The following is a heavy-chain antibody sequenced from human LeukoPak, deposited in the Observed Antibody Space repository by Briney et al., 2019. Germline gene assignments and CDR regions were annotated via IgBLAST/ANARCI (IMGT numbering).Heavy chain of an antibody. CDR1: GASFSGYY. Sequence: SETLSLTCGVYGASFSGYYWSWIRQPPGKGLEWIGEINHSGSTNRNPSLKSRVTISVDTSKNQFSLKLSSVTAADTAVYYCARHPRVPYYYGSGSQRTWYFDLWGRGTLVTVSS. J-gene: IGHJ2*01. CDR3: ARHPRVPYYYGSGSQRTWYFDL. CDR2: INHSGST. V-gene: IGHV4-34*01. D-gene: IGHD3-10*01.